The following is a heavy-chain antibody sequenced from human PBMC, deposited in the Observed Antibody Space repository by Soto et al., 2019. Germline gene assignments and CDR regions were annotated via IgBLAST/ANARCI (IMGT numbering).Heavy chain of an antibody. CDR3: AKDRSIAARPKSNYYGMDV. J-gene: IGHJ6*02. CDR2: ISYDGSNK. V-gene: IGHV3-30*18. D-gene: IGHD6-6*01. CDR1: GFTFSSYG. Sequence: GGSLRLSCAASGFTFSSYGMHWVRQAPGKGLEWVAVISYDGSNKYYADSVKGRFTISRDNSKNTLYLQMNSLRAEDTAVYYCAKDRSIAARPKSNYYGMDVWGQGTTVTVSS.